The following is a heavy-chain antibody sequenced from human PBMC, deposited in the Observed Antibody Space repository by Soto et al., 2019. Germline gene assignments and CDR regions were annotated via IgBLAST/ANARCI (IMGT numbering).Heavy chain of an antibody. Sequence: GGSLRLSCAASGFTFSSYAMSWVRQAPGKGLEWVSAISGSGGSTYYADSVKGRFTISRDNSKNTLYLQMNSLRAEDTAVYYCAKVEDIVVVPAAHKVGGGHYDSSAYSSYWGQGTLVTVSS. CDR2: ISGSGGST. CDR3: AKVEDIVVVPAAHKVGGGHYDSSAYSSY. CDR1: GFTFSSYA. V-gene: IGHV3-23*01. D-gene: IGHD2-2*01. J-gene: IGHJ4*02.